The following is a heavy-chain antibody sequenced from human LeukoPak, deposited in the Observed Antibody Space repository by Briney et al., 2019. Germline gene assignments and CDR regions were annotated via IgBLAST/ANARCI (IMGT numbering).Heavy chain of an antibody. J-gene: IGHJ4*02. CDR1: GYTFTGYY. CDR2: LNPNSGGT. V-gene: IGHV1-2*02. Sequence: ASVTVSCKASGYTFTGYYMHWVRQAPGQGLEWMGWLNPNSGGTNYAQKFQGRVTMTRDTSISTAYMELSRLRSDDTAVYYCARELVDIVARPYFHYWGQGTLVTVSS. CDR3: ARELVDIVARPYFHY. D-gene: IGHD5-12*01.